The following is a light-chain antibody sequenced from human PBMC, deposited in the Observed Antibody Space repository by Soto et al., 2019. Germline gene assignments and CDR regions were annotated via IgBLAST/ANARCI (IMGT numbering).Light chain of an antibody. V-gene: IGKV3-11*01. CDR1: QSVHNF. Sequence: IVLTQSPGALSLSPGYRAALSCKASQSVHNFLSWYQQKPGQAPMLLIYGASNRAAGIPGRFSGSGSGTSFTLTISSLESEDFVVYYSQQRHNWGITFGQGTRLEIK. CDR2: GAS. CDR3: QQRHNWGIT. J-gene: IGKJ5*01.